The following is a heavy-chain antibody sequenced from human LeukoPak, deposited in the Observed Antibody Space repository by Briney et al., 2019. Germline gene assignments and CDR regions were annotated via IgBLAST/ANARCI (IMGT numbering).Heavy chain of an antibody. CDR1: GGSISSYY. CDR3: ARIEPGHDYGDYGAFDI. V-gene: IGHV4-59*12. D-gene: IGHD4-17*01. Sequence: PSETLSLTCTVSGGSISSYYWSWIWQPPGKGLEWIGYIYYSGSTNYNPSLKSRVTISVDTSKNQFSLKLSSVTAADTAVYYCARIEPGHDYGDYGAFDIWGQGTMVTVSS. CDR2: IYYSGST. J-gene: IGHJ3*02.